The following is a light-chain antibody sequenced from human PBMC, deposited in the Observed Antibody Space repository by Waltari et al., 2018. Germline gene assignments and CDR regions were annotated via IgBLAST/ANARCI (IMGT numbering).Light chain of an antibody. Sequence: QSVVTQPPSASGTPGQRVTIPCSGSSSNIGSNYVYWFQQLPGTAPNLLIYRHNQRPSGVPDRFSGSKSGTSASLAISGLRSEDEADYYCAAWDDSLSGPVFGGGTKLTVL. CDR1: SSNIGSNY. CDR3: AAWDDSLSGPV. V-gene: IGLV1-47*01. CDR2: RHN. J-gene: IGLJ2*01.